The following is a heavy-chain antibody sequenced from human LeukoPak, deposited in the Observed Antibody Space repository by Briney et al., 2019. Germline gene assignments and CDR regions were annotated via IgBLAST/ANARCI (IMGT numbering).Heavy chain of an antibody. CDR3: AAGVAGTY. CDR2: ISYDGSNK. Sequence: PGGSLRLSCAASGFTFSSYGMHWVRQAPGKGLEWVAVISYDGSNKYYADSVKGRFTISRDNSKNTLYLQMNSLRAEDTAVYYCAAGVAGTYWGQGTLVTVSS. J-gene: IGHJ4*02. D-gene: IGHD6-19*01. V-gene: IGHV3-30*03. CDR1: GFTFSSYG.